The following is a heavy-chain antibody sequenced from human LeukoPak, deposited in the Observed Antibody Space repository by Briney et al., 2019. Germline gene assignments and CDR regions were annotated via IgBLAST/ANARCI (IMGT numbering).Heavy chain of an antibody. V-gene: IGHV4-39*01. CDR2: IYYSGST. Sequence: SETLSLTCTVSGGSISGTTYYWGWIRQPPGEGLEWIASIYYSGSTYYNPSLKSRVTISVDTSKNQFSLKLSSVTAADTAVYYCARHWGGHSGAYSNWFDPWGQGTLVTVSS. CDR3: ARHWGGHSGAYSNWFDP. J-gene: IGHJ5*02. CDR1: GGSISGTTYY. D-gene: IGHD1-26*01.